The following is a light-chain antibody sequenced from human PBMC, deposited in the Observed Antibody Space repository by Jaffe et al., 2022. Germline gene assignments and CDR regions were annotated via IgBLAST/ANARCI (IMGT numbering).Light chain of an antibody. CDR3: QQYNKWPPLT. Sequence: EIVMTQSPATLSVSPGERATLSCRASQSVSSNLAWYQQKPGQAPRLLIYGASTRATGVPARFSSSGSGTEFNLTISSLQSEDFAVYYCQQYNKWPPLTFGGGTKVEIK. V-gene: IGKV3-15*01. CDR2: GAS. J-gene: IGKJ4*01. CDR1: QSVSSN.